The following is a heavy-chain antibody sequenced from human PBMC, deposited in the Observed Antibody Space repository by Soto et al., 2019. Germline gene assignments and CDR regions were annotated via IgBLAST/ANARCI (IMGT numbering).Heavy chain of an antibody. CDR3: ANLFGAYYYYDSSGYPPRGGMDV. CDR1: GGTFSSYA. CDR2: IIPIFGTA. Sequence: GASVKVSCKASGGTFSSYAISWVRQAPGQGLEWMGGIIPIFGTANYAQKFQGRVTITADESTSTAYMELSSLRSEDTAVYYCANLFGAYYYYDSSGYPPRGGMDVWGQGTTVTVS. J-gene: IGHJ6*02. V-gene: IGHV1-69*13. D-gene: IGHD3-22*01.